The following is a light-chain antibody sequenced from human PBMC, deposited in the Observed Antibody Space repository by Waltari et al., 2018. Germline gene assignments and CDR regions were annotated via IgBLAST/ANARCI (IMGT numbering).Light chain of an antibody. V-gene: IGLV2-14*03. Sequence: QSALTQPASVSGSPGLSITLSCTGTSNDLGAYTSLSWYQQHPGTAPKLIIYDGTKWPSVVSNRFSGSKSGNTASLTISRLQAEDEADYYCCSYTRSGLWIFGGGTKLTVL. J-gene: IGLJ2*01. CDR3: CSYTRSGLWI. CDR2: DGT. CDR1: SNDLGAYTS.